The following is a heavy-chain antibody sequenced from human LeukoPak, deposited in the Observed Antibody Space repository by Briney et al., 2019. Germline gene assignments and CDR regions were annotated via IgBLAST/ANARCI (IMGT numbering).Heavy chain of an antibody. CDR3: ATHPGGLQSGFDN. Sequence: GASLKISCKGSGYSFTSYWIGWVRQMPGKGLEYMGIIHPGDSDTRYSPSFQGQVTISGDRSSSTAYIQWSRLKASDTAMYYCATHPGGLQSGFDNWGQGTLVTVSS. D-gene: IGHD5-24*01. J-gene: IGHJ4*02. V-gene: IGHV5-51*01. CDR2: IHPGDSDT. CDR1: GYSFTSYW.